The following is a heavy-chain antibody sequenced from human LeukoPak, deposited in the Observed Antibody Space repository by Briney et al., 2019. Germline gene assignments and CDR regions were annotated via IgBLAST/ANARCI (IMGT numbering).Heavy chain of an antibody. Sequence: KTSETLSLTCTVSGGPISSYYWSWIRQPPGKGLEWIGEINHSGSTNYNPSLKSRVTISVDTSKNQFSLKLSSVTAADTAVYYCARGASRSWYNWFDPWGQGTLVTVSS. V-gene: IGHV4-34*01. J-gene: IGHJ5*02. CDR1: GGPISSYY. CDR2: INHSGST. CDR3: ARGASRSWYNWFDP. D-gene: IGHD6-13*01.